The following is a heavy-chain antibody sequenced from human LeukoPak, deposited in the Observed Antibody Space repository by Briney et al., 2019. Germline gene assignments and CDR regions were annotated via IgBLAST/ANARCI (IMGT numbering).Heavy chain of an antibody. CDR1: GDSMNSGSYY. V-gene: IGHV4-61*02. Sequence: PSETLSLTCSVSGDSMNSGSYYWTWIRQPAGKGLEWIGRIYTSGSTTYNPSLKSRVTISADMFKNQFSLHLSSVTAADTAVYYCARDGVNYYDISGYDIWGRGTLVTVSS. CDR3: ARDGVNYYDISGYDI. CDR2: IYTSGST. D-gene: IGHD3-22*01. J-gene: IGHJ4*02.